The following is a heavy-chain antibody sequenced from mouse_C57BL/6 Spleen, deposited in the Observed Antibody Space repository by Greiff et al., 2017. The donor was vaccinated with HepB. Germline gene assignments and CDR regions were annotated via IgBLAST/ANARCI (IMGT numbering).Heavy chain of an antibody. CDR1: GYTFTDYY. V-gene: IGHV1-26*01. CDR3: ARGGIAFPFDY. D-gene: IGHD6-1*01. CDR2: INPNNGGT. Sequence: EVQLQQSGPELVKPGASVKISCKASGYTFTDYYMNWVKQSHGKSLEWIGDINPNNGGTSYNQKFKGKATLTVDKSSSTAYMELRSLTSEDSAVYYCARGGIAFPFDYWGQGTTLTVSS. J-gene: IGHJ2*01.